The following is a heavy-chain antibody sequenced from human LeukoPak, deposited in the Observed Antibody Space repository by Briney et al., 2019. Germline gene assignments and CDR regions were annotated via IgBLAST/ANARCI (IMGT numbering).Heavy chain of an antibody. CDR3: AHRHSSSFDY. J-gene: IGHJ4*02. V-gene: IGHV2-5*01. CDR1: GFSLTTSGVG. CDR2: IYANDDR. Sequence: SGPTLVTPTQTLTLTCTSSGFSLTTSGVGVGWIRQPPGAALEWLALIYANDDRRYSPSLKGRLTIAKDTSRNQVVLTMTNMDPVDTATYYCAHRHSSSFDYWGQGTLVTVPS. D-gene: IGHD6-6*01.